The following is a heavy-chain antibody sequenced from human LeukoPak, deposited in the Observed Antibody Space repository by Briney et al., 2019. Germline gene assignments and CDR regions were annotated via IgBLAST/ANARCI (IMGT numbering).Heavy chain of an antibody. CDR3: ARVYGDYFDY. J-gene: IGHJ4*02. V-gene: IGHV3-21*01. CDR2: ISTSSSYI. D-gene: IGHD4-17*01. Sequence: GGSLRLSCAASGFTFSSYSMNWVRQAPGKGLEWVSSISTSSSYIYYADSVKGRSTISRDNAENSLYLQMNSLRAEDTAVYYCARVYGDYFDYWGQGTLVTVSS. CDR1: GFTFSSYS.